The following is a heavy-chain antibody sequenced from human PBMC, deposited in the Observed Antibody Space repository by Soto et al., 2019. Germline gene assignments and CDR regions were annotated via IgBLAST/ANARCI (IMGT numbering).Heavy chain of an antibody. CDR1: GYSFTSYW. Sequence: PGESLKISCKGSGYSFTSYWIGWVRQMPGKGLEWMGIIYPGDSDTRYSPSFQGQVTISADKSISTAYLQWSSLKASDTAMYYCARQESPDYYYYYGMDVWGQGTTVTVSS. CDR3: ARQESPDYYYYYGMDV. CDR2: IYPGDSDT. V-gene: IGHV5-51*01. J-gene: IGHJ6*02.